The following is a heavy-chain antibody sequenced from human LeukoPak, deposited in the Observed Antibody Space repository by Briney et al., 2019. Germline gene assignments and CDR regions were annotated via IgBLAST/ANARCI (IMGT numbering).Heavy chain of an antibody. CDR3: ARVRFPSSAAASAYYYMDV. V-gene: IGHV1-2*02. CDR1: GYTFTGYY. CDR2: INPNSGGT. J-gene: IGHJ6*03. Sequence: ASVKVSCKASGYTFTGYYMHWVRQAPGQGLEWMGWINPNSGGTNYAQKFQGRVTMTRDTSISTAYMELRSLRSDDTAVYYCARVRFPSSAAASAYYYMDVWGKGTTVTVSS. D-gene: IGHD2-2*01.